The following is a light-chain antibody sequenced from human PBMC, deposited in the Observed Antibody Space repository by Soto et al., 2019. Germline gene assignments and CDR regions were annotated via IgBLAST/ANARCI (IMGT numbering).Light chain of an antibody. J-gene: IGLJ3*02. CDR3: CSYAGTNNWV. V-gene: IGLV2-23*01. CDR1: SSDVGNYNL. Sequence: QSVRTQPASVSGSPVQSSTISCTGTSSDVGNYNLVSWYQHHPGKAPKVMLYEGDKRLSGVSNRFSGSKSGNTASLTISGLQAEDEAHYYCCSYAGTNNWVLGGGTKLTVL. CDR2: EGD.